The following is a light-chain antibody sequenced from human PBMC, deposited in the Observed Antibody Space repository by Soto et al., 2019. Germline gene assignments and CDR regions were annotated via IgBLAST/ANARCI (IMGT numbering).Light chain of an antibody. V-gene: IGKV3-11*01. J-gene: IGKJ4*01. CDR2: DAA. CDR3: QQRSKWPIT. CDR1: LSVSTS. Sequence: EIVLTQSPVTLSLSPGERATLTCRASLSVSTSLDWYQQKPGQSPRLLIYDAAHRATGIPVRFSGGGSGTDFTLTISSLEPEDSAVYYCQQRSKWPITFGGGTKVDIK.